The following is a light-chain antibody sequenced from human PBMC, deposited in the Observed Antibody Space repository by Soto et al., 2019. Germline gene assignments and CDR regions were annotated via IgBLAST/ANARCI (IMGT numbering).Light chain of an antibody. CDR1: SSDVGGYNY. V-gene: IGLV2-14*01. Sequence: QSALTQPASVSGSPGQSITISRTGTSSDVGGYNYVSWYQQHPGKAPKLMIYDVSNRPSGVSNRFSGSKSGNTASLTISGLQAEDEADYYCSSYTSSGTLYVVFGGGTKLTVL. CDR2: DVS. J-gene: IGLJ2*01. CDR3: SSYTSSGTLYVV.